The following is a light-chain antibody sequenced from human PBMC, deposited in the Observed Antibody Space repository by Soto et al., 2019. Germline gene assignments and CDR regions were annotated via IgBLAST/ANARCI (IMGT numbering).Light chain of an antibody. CDR3: PSYDSTLTSVV. Sequence: QSVLTQPPSVLGVPGQRVTIACTGSSSNIGAVYDVHWYQQVPGSAPKLLIYGQNNRPSGVPDRFSGSKSGTSASLAITGLQAEDEADYYCPSYDSTLTSVVFGGGTKLTVL. V-gene: IGLV1-40*01. J-gene: IGLJ2*01. CDR2: GQN. CDR1: SSNIGAVYD.